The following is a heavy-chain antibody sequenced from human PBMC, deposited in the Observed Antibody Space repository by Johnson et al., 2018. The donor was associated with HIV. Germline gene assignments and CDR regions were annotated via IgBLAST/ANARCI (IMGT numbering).Heavy chain of an antibody. V-gene: IGHV3-74*01. Sequence: VQLVESGGGLVQPGGSLRLSCAASGFPFSSYWMHWVRQAPGKGLVWVSRINSDGSSTSYADSVKGRFTISRDNAKNSLYLQMNSLRAGDTAVYYCARSDYDSSGYYAFDIWGQGTMVTVSS. CDR1: GFPFSSYW. D-gene: IGHD3-22*01. CDR2: INSDGSST. J-gene: IGHJ3*02. CDR3: ARSDYDSSGYYAFDI.